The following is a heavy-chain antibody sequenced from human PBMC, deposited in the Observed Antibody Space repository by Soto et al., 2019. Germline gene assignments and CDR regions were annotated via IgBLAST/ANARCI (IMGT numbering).Heavy chain of an antibody. CDR2: IYYSGST. CDR1: GGSISSGGYY. Sequence: SETLSLTCTVSGGSISSGGYYWSWIRQHPGKGLEWIGYIYYSGSTYYNPSLKSRVTISVDTSKNQFSLKLSSVTAADTAVYYCARVFDYGDYASVFDYWGQGTLVTVSS. CDR3: ARVFDYGDYASVFDY. J-gene: IGHJ4*02. V-gene: IGHV4-31*03. D-gene: IGHD4-17*01.